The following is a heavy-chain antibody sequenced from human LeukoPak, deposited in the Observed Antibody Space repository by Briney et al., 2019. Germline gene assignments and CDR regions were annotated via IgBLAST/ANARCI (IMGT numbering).Heavy chain of an antibody. J-gene: IGHJ6*02. V-gene: IGHV1-69*01. D-gene: IGHD4-17*01. CDR2: IIPIFGTA. CDR1: GGTFSSYA. Sequence: GSSVKVSCKACGGTFSSYAISWVRQAPGQGLEWMGGIIPIFGTANYAQKFQGRVTITADESTSTAYMELSSLRSEDTAVYYCARCPIYGDYRYYYYYGMDVWGQGTTVTVSS. CDR3: ARCPIYGDYRYYYYYGMDV.